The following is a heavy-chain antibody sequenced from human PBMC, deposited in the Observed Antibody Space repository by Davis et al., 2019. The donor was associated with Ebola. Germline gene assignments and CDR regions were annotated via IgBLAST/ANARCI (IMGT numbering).Heavy chain of an antibody. J-gene: IGHJ5*02. Sequence: AASVKVSCKASGYTFTSYDINWVRQATGRGLEWMGWMNPNSGNTGYAQKFQGRVTMTRNTSINTAYMELSSLRSEDTAVYYCARVRYNWNGFDPWGQGTLVTVSS. V-gene: IGHV1-8*01. CDR1: GYTFTSYD. CDR2: MNPNSGNT. D-gene: IGHD1-20*01. CDR3: ARVRYNWNGFDP.